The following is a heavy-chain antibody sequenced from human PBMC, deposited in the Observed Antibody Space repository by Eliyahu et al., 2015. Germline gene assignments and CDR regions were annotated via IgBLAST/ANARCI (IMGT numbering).Heavy chain of an antibody. Sequence: EVQLVASGGGLVKPGGSLRLSCTASGLSFNTAWMXWVXXAPGKGLEWLGXLRTKTDGGRIDYAAPAKGRFTMSRDDSKNTVYLQMDSLNTEDTAMYYCVYPLRWELLSDYWGQGTLVTVSS. CDR3: VYPLRWELLSDY. CDR1: GLSFNTAW. D-gene: IGHD2/OR15-2a*01. V-gene: IGHV3-15*01. J-gene: IGHJ4*02. CDR2: LRTKTDGGRI.